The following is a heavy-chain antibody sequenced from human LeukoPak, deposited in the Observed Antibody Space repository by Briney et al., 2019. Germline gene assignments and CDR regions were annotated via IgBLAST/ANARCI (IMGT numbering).Heavy chain of an antibody. Sequence: SETLSLTCDVSGGFISSGTHYWTWVRQPVGKGLEWLGRIFTSGSPTYNSSLKSRLTISIDKSKNQFFLKLSSVTAADTAVYYCVRLMGATGTMRFDYWGQGTLVTVSS. CDR2: IFTSGSP. J-gene: IGHJ4*02. CDR3: VRLMGATGTMRFDY. D-gene: IGHD6-13*01. V-gene: IGHV4-61*02. CDR1: GGFISSGTHY.